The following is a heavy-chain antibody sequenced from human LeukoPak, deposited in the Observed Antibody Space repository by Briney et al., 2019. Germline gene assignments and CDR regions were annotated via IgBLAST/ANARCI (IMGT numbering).Heavy chain of an antibody. CDR1: GFAFSDHF. D-gene: IGHD2/OR15-2a*01. J-gene: IGHJ4*02. CDR2: IRNKVNSYTT. Sequence: GGSLRLSCAASGFAFSDHFMDWVRQAPGKGLEWVGRIRNKVNSYTTEYAASVKGRFTISRDDSKNSLYLQMNGLKTGDAAVYYCASVSAGLVEYWGQGTRVIVSS. V-gene: IGHV3-72*01. CDR3: ASVSAGLVEY.